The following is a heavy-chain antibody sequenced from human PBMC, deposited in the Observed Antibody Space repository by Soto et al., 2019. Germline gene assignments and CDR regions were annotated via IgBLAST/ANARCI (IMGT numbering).Heavy chain of an antibody. CDR3: ARDQNGSGNYYTRYFDY. V-gene: IGHV4-30-2*01. J-gene: IGHJ4*02. CDR2: IYHSGST. CDR1: GGSISSGGYS. Sequence: SETLSLTCAVSGGSISSGGYSWSWIRQPPGKGLEWIYYIYHSGSTYYNPSLKSRVTISVDRSKNQFSLKLSSVTAADTAFYYCARDQNGSGNYYTRYFDYWGQGTLVTVSS. D-gene: IGHD3-10*01.